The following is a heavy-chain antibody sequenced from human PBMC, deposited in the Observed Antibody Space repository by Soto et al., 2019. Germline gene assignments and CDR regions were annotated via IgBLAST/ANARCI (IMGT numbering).Heavy chain of an antibody. J-gene: IGHJ4*02. CDR3: VRDFGYYRIDS. D-gene: IGHD4-17*01. CDR2: IYCSGTT. CDR1: GGSINTSGYY. Sequence: SETLSLTCTVSGGSINTSGYYWGWVRQPPGKGLEWIVSIYCSGTTYYNPSFKSRATISMTTSKNQFSLKLWSVTAADTAVYYCVRDFGYYRIDSWGRGTLVTVSS. V-gene: IGHV4-39*02.